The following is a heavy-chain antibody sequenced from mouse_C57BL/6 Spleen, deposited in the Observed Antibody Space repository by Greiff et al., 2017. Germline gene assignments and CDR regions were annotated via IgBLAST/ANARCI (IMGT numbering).Heavy chain of an antibody. D-gene: IGHD2-3*01. CDR1: GFTITNTY. CDR2: IDPANGNT. Sequence: EVQLQQSVAELVRPGASVKLSCTASGFTITNTYMHWVKQRPEQGLEWIGRIDPANGNTKYAPKFQGKATITADTSSNTAYLQLSSLTSEDTAVYSWAKGYENAWFAYWGQGTMLTVSA. V-gene: IGHV14-3*01. J-gene: IGHJ3*01. CDR3: AKGYENAWFAY.